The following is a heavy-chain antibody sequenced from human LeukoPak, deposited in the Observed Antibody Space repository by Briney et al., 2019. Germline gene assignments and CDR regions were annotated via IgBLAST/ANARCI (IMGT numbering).Heavy chain of an antibody. CDR3: ARDRPYYYDSSGPTLFDY. Sequence: PSETLSLTCTVSGGSISSYYWRWIRQPPGKGLEWIGYIYYSGSTNYNPSLKSRVTISVDTSKNQFSLKLSSVTAADTAVYYCARDRPYYYDSSGPTLFDYWGQGTLVTVSS. V-gene: IGHV4-59*01. D-gene: IGHD3-22*01. J-gene: IGHJ4*02. CDR2: IYYSGST. CDR1: GGSISSYY.